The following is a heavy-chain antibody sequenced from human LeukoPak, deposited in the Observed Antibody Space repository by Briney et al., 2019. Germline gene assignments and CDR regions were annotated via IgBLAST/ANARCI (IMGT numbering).Heavy chain of an antibody. CDR1: GGSISSYY. Sequence: SETLSLTCTVSGGSISSYYWSWIRQPAGKGLEWIGRIYSSGTTDYIPSLKSRVSMSVDTSRNQFSLKLSSMTAADTAVYYCARGYYGGAVDSWGQGILVIVSS. CDR3: ARGYYGGAVDS. CDR2: IYSSGTT. J-gene: IGHJ4*02. D-gene: IGHD3-16*01. V-gene: IGHV4-4*07.